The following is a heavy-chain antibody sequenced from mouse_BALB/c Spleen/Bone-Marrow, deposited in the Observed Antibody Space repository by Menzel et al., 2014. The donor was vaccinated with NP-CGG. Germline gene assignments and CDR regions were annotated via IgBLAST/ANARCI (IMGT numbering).Heavy chain of an antibody. CDR3: ARREYCGSSYLDFDY. V-gene: IGHV1-69*02. J-gene: IGHJ2*01. CDR1: GYTFTSYW. D-gene: IGHD1-1*01. Sequence: QVQLQQSGAELVKPGASVKLSCKASGYTFTSYWMHWVKQRPGQGLEWIGEIDPSDSYTNYNQKFKGKATLTVDKSSSTAYMQLSSLTSEDSAVYYGARREYCGSSYLDFDYWGQGTTLTVSS. CDR2: IDPSDSYT.